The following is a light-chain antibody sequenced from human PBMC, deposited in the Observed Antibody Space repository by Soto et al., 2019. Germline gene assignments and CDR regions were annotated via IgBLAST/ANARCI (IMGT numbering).Light chain of an antibody. V-gene: IGLV1-40*01. CDR3: QSYDSSLSVV. CDR2: GNA. Sequence: QSVLTQPPSVSGAPGQRDTISCTGSGSNFGAGYDVNWYQQLPGTAPKLLIYGNANRPSGVPDRFSGSKSGTSASLAITGLQAEDEADYYCQSYDSSLSVVFGGGTKVTVL. CDR1: GSNFGAGYD. J-gene: IGLJ2*01.